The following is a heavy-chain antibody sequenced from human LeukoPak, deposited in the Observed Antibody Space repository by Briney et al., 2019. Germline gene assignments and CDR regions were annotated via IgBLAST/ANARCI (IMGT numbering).Heavy chain of an antibody. J-gene: IGHJ4*02. CDR1: GFTFSSYS. Sequence: GGSLRLSCAASGFTFSSYSMNWVRQAPGKGLEWVSSLSSSSSYIYYADSVKGRFTISRDNAKNSLYLQMNSLRAEDTAVYYCARIYSVTPSQEFDYWGQGTLVTVSS. CDR3: ARIYSVTPSQEFDY. D-gene: IGHD4-11*01. V-gene: IGHV3-21*01. CDR2: LSSSSSYI.